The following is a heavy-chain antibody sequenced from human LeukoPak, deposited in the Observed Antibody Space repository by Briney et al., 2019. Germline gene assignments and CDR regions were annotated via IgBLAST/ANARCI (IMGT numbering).Heavy chain of an antibody. V-gene: IGHV4-34*01. D-gene: IGHD3-10*01. CDR2: INHSGST. CDR1: GGSFSGYY. CDR3: ARGRYGSGKKTLDY. Sequence: SETLSLTCAVYGGSFSGYYWSWIRQPPGKGLEWIGEINHSGSTNYNPSLKSRVTISVDTSKNQFSLKLSSVTAADTAVYYCARGRYGSGKKTLDYWGQGTLVTVSS. J-gene: IGHJ4*02.